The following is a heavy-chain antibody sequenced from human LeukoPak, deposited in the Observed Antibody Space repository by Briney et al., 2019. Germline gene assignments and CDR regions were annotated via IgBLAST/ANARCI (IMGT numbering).Heavy chain of an antibody. V-gene: IGHV3-74*03. CDR1: GFIFSSYW. CDR2: INGDGTST. Sequence: GGSLRLSCAASGFIFSSYWMHWVPQKPGEGPLWLSRINGDGTSTAYAHSVRGRFITSRDNAKNTLYLQMNRLRVDDTAVYYCTRQWHPPSDYWGLGTVVTVSS. CDR3: TRQWHPPSDY. D-gene: IGHD6-19*01. J-gene: IGHJ4*02.